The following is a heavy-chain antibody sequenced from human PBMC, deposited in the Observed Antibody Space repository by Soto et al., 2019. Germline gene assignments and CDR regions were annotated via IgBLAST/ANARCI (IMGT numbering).Heavy chain of an antibody. J-gene: IGHJ4*02. CDR1: DFSFSKAR. CDR2: IETESDGGAA. CDR3: STSPSYSRGHDV. D-gene: IGHD6-19*01. Sequence: PGGSVSLSCTASDFSFSKARMTWVRQASGKGLGWVVLIETESDGGAADYATPVKGRCTTALDDSRNTLYRQRNSLRIEDTGVYDCSTSPSYSRGHDVWGRGTLLTVSS. V-gene: IGHV3-15*04.